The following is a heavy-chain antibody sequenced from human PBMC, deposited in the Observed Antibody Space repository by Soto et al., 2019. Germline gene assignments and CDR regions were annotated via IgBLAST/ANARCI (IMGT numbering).Heavy chain of an antibody. CDR1: GYSLTSYW. V-gene: IGHV5-51*01. Sequence: ESLTISCKDSGYSLTSYWICWIRPTPGKGLELMGMIYLGDSNTRYSPPFEGQVTISADKSITTAYLQWSSLKASDTAMYYCARQSYCSSTSCYTVDSWGQGTLVTVSS. D-gene: IGHD2-2*02. J-gene: IGHJ4*02. CDR3: ARQSYCSSTSCYTVDS. CDR2: IYLGDSNT.